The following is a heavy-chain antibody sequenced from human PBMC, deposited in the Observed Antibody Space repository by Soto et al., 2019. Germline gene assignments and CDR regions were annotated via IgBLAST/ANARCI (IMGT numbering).Heavy chain of an antibody. CDR2: IIPIFGTA. Sequence: ASVKVSCKASGGTFSSYAISWVRQAPGQGLEWMGGIIPIFGTANYAQKFQGRVTITADKSTNTAYMELSSLRSEDTAVYYCARDSIAVAGTVGSDYYYYGMDVWGQGTTVTVSS. CDR3: ARDSIAVAGTVGSDYYYYGMDV. CDR1: GGTFSSYA. D-gene: IGHD6-19*01. V-gene: IGHV1-69*06. J-gene: IGHJ6*02.